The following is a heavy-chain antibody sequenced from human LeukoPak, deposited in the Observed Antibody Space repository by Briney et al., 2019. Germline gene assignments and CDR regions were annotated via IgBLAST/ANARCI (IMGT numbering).Heavy chain of an antibody. D-gene: IGHD3-9*01. J-gene: IGHJ4*02. CDR2: IDPSDSYT. Sequence: GESLKISCKGSGYSFTSYWISWVRQMPGKGLEWMGRIDPSDSYTNYSPSFQGHVTISADKSISTAYLQWSSLKASDTAMYYCARHLTYYDTLTGYYHDYWGQGTLVTVSS. CDR1: GYSFTSYW. V-gene: IGHV5-10-1*01. CDR3: ARHLTYYDTLTGYYHDY.